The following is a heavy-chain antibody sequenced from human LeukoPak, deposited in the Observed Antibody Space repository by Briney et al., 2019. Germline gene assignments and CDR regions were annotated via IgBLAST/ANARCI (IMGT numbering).Heavy chain of an antibody. Sequence: QAGGSLRLSCAASGFTFNNYAMSWVRQAPGKGLEWVSAMSSSGGSIYYADSVKGRFTISRDNTKNTLYLQMNSLRAEDTAVYYCARDKVVIRAFDIWGQGTMVTVSS. V-gene: IGHV3-23*01. J-gene: IGHJ3*02. CDR2: MSSSGGSI. D-gene: IGHD3-22*01. CDR3: ARDKVVIRAFDI. CDR1: GFTFNNYA.